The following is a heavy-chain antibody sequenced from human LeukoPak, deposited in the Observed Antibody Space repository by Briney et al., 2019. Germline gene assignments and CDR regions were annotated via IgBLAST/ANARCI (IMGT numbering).Heavy chain of an antibody. D-gene: IGHD2-15*01. CDR1: GFTFSSYG. Sequence: PGRSLRLSCAASGFTFSSYGMHWVRQAPGKGLEWVAFIRYDGSNKYYADSVKGRFTISRDNSKNTLYLQMNSLRAEDTAVYYCAKAPHIVAYYFDDWGQGTLVTVSS. CDR2: IRYDGSNK. CDR3: AKAPHIVAYYFDD. J-gene: IGHJ4*02. V-gene: IGHV3-30*02.